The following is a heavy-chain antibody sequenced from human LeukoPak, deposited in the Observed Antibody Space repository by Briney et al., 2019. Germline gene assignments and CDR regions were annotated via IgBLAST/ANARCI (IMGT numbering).Heavy chain of an antibody. V-gene: IGHV4-34*01. J-gene: IGHJ5*02. D-gene: IGHD3-16*02. CDR3: ARERRLSRNWFDP. CDR2: INHSGST. Sequence: SETLSLTCAVSGGSFSGYYCSWIRQPPGQGLEWIGEINHSGSTNYNPSLKSRVTISVDTSKNQFSLKLSSVTAADTAVYYCARERRLSRNWFDPWGQGTLVTVSS. CDR1: GGSFSGYY.